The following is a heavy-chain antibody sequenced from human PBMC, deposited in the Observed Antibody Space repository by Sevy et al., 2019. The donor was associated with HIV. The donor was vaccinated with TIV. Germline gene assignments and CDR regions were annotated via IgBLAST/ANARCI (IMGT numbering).Heavy chain of an antibody. D-gene: IGHD5-18*01. V-gene: IGHV4-39*01. CDR2: IYYSGST. CDR3: ARGGYSYGFFYGMDV. Sequence: SETLSLTCTVSGGSISSSSYYWGWIRQPPGKGLEWIGSIYYSGSTYYNPSLKSRVTISVDTSKNQFSLKLSSVTAADTAVYYCARGGYSYGFFYGMDVWGQGTTVTVS. CDR1: GGSISSSSYY. J-gene: IGHJ6*02.